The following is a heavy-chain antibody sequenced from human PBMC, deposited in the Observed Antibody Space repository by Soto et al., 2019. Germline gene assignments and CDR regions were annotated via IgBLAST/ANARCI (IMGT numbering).Heavy chain of an antibody. CDR2: ISAYNGNT. J-gene: IGHJ4*02. CDR3: ARDPGTYYYDSSGYFFEY. D-gene: IGHD3-22*01. CDR1: GYTFTSYG. Sequence: GASVKVSCKASGYTFTSYGISWVRQAPAQGLEWMGWISAYNGNTNYAQKLQGRVTMTTDTSTSTAYMELRSLRSDDTAVYYCARDPGTYYYDSSGYFFEYWGQGTLVTVSS. V-gene: IGHV1-18*01.